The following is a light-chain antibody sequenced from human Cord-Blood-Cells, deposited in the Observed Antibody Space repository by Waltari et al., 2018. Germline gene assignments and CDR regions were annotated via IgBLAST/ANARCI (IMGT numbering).Light chain of an antibody. V-gene: IGKV4-1*01. CDR1: QSVLYSSNNKNY. CDR2: WSS. CDR3: QQYYSTPYT. J-gene: IGKJ2*01. Sequence: DIVMTQSPDSLAVSLGERATINCNSSQSVLYSSNNKNYLAWYQQKPGQPPKLLISWSSTRESGVPDRFSGSGSGTDFTLTISSLQAEDVAVYYCQQYYSTPYTFGQGTKLEIK.